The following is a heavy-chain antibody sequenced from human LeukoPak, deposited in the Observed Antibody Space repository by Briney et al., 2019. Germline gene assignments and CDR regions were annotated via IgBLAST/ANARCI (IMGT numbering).Heavy chain of an antibody. CDR2: ISSSSSYI. V-gene: IGHV3-21*01. CDR1: GGSISSSS. CDR3: ARVGSGSTVDNWFDP. J-gene: IGHJ5*02. Sequence: PSETLSLTCTVSGGSISSSSYYWGWIRQPPGKGLEWVSSISSSSSYIYYADSVKGRFTISRDNAKNSLYLQMNSLRAEDTAVYYCARVGSGSTVDNWFDPWGQGTLVTVSS. D-gene: IGHD3-10*01.